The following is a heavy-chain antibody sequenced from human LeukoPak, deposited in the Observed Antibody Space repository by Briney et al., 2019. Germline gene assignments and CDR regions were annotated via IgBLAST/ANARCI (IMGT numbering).Heavy chain of an antibody. V-gene: IGHV4-39*07. D-gene: IGHD5-24*01. Sequence: PSETLSLTCTVSGGSISSYYWGWIRQPPGKGLEWIGSIYYSGSTYYNPSLKSRVTISVDTSKNQFSLKLSSVTAADTAVYYCARGGDGYNIEYDYWGQGTLVTVSS. J-gene: IGHJ4*02. CDR2: IYYSGST. CDR3: ARGGDGYNIEYDY. CDR1: GGSISSYY.